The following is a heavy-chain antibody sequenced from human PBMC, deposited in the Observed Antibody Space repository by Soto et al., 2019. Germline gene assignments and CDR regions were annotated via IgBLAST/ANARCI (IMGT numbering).Heavy chain of an antibody. D-gene: IGHD1-26*01. CDR3: ARGAPSHYYFFALDV. Sequence: QAHLVQSGAEVKKPGASVKVSCRAFGYRFTDYYLHWVRQAPGQGLDWMGWIKPSTGGASYAEKLQVGVIMTSDTSMNTVYMEMSNLTADDTALYSCARGAPSHYYFFALDVWGPGTPVTVSS. CDR2: IKPSTGGA. V-gene: IGHV1-2*02. CDR1: GYRFTDYY. J-gene: IGHJ6*02.